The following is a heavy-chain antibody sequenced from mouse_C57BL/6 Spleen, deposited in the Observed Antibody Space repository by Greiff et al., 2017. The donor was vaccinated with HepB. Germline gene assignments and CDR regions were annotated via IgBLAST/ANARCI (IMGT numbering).Heavy chain of an antibody. CDR1: GYAFSSSW. V-gene: IGHV1-82*01. CDR3: AGYEYPLAMDY. J-gene: IGHJ4*01. CDR2: IYTGDGDT. D-gene: IGHD5-1*01. Sequence: VQLQQSGPELVKPGASVKISCKASGYAFSSSWMNWVKQRPGKGLEWIGRIYTGDGDTNYNGKFKGKATLTADKSSSTAYMQLSSLTSEDSAVYFCAGYEYPLAMDYWGQGTSVTVSS.